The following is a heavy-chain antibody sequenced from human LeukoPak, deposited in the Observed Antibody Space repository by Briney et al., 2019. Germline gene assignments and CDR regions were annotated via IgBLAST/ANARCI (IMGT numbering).Heavy chain of an antibody. D-gene: IGHD6-13*01. CDR2: INPNSGGT. J-gene: IGHJ4*02. Sequence: GASVTVSCKASGYTFTGYYMHWVRQAPGQGLERMGRINPNSGGTNYAQKFQGRVTMTRDTSISTAYMELSRLRSDDTAVYYCARVLAAAGRTFDYWGQGTLVTVSS. V-gene: IGHV1-2*06. CDR1: GYTFTGYY. CDR3: ARVLAAAGRTFDY.